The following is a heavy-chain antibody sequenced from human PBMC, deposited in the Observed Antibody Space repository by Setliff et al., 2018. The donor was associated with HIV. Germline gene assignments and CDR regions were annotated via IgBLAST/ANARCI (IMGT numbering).Heavy chain of an antibody. J-gene: IGHJ4*02. V-gene: IGHV3-33*01. D-gene: IGHD3-22*01. Sequence: GGSLRLSCAASGFTFSNYGMHWVRQAPGKGLEWVAVIWYDGSSEYYGDSVKGRFTISRDNSKKTLYLQMNSLRAEDTAVYYCARDPGGDTSGYLIYYYDYWGQGTPVTVSS. CDR2: IWYDGSSE. CDR3: ARDPGGDTSGYLIYYYDY. CDR1: GFTFSNYG.